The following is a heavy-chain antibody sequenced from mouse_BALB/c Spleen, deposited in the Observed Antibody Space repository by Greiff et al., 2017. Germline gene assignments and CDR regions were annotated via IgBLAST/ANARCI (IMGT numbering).Heavy chain of an antibody. Sequence: EVKLMESGPELVKPGASVKMSCKASGYTFTSYVMHWVKQKPGQGLEWIGYINPYNDGTKYNEKFKGKATLTSDKSSSTAYMELSSLTSEDSAVYYCARLNYGYAMDYWGQGTSVTVSS. V-gene: IGHV1-14*01. J-gene: IGHJ4*01. CDR3: ARLNYGYAMDY. D-gene: IGHD1-1*01. CDR2: INPYNDGT. CDR1: GYTFTSYV.